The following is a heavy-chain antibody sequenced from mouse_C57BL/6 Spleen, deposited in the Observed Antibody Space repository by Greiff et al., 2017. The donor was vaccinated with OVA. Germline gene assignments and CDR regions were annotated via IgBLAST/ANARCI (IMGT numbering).Heavy chain of an antibody. D-gene: IGHD1-1*01. V-gene: IGHV1-26*01. J-gene: IGHJ2*01. Sequence: VQLQQSGPELVKPGASVKISCKASGYTFTDYYMNWVKQSHGKSLEWIGDINPNNGGTSYNQKFKGKATLTVDKSSSTAYMELRSLTSEDSAVYYCAERNYYGSEDYGGQGTTLTVSS. CDR2: INPNNGGT. CDR1: GYTFTDYY. CDR3: AERNYYGSEDY.